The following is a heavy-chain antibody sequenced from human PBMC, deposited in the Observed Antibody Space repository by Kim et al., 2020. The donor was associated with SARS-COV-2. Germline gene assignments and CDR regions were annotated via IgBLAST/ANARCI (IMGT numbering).Heavy chain of an antibody. CDR1: GYTFTSYG. D-gene: IGHD3-3*01. Sequence: ASVKVSCKASGYTFTSYGISWVRRAPGQGLEWMGWISAYNGNTNYAQKLQGRVTMTTDTSTSTAYMELRSLRSDDTAVYYCAREGAYDFWSGSPPDYYYYDGMDVGGQGTTVIVSS. J-gene: IGHJ6*02. CDR3: AREGAYDFWSGSPPDYYYYDGMDV. V-gene: IGHV1-18*01. CDR2: ISAYNGNT.